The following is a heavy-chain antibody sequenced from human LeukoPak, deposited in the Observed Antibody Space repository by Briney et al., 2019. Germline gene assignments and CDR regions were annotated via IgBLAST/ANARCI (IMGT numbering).Heavy chain of an antibody. CDR1: GFTFSSHA. CDR3: ARDQLAYSGYDTLFHY. D-gene: IGHD5-12*01. J-gene: IGHJ4*02. V-gene: IGHV3-30*04. CDR2: ISYDGGNK. Sequence: PGGSLRLSCEASGFTFSSHAVHWVRQAPGKGLEWVAVISYDGGNKYYADSVKGRFTISRDNSKNTLDLQMSSLRAEDTAVYYCARDQLAYSGYDTLFHYWGQGTLVTVSS.